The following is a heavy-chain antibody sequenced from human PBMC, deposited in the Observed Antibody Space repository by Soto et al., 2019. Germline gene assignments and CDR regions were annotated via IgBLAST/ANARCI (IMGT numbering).Heavy chain of an antibody. CDR3: ARGCYDFWSGYRNYYYYYGMDV. Sequence: ASVKVSCKASGYTFTSYGISWVRQAPGQGLEWMGWISAYNGNTNYAQKLQGRVTMTTDTSTSTAYMELRSLRSDDTAVYYCARGCYDFWSGYRNYYYYYGMDVWGQGTTVTAP. D-gene: IGHD3-3*01. V-gene: IGHV1-18*01. CDR2: ISAYNGNT. J-gene: IGHJ6*02. CDR1: GYTFTSYG.